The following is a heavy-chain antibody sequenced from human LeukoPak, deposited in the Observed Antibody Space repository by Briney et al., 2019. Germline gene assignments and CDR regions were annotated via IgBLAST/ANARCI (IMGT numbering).Heavy chain of an antibody. CDR2: RNGGST. Sequence: GGSLRLSCAASGFSFDDYGMSWVRQAPGKGLEWVSGRNGGSTGYADSVKGRFTISRDNAKNSLSLQMNRLRVEDTALYYCARGGISIFGVVIYMDVWGKGTTVTVSS. J-gene: IGHJ6*03. CDR1: GFSFDDYG. V-gene: IGHV3-20*04. CDR3: ARGGISIFGVVIYMDV. D-gene: IGHD3-3*01.